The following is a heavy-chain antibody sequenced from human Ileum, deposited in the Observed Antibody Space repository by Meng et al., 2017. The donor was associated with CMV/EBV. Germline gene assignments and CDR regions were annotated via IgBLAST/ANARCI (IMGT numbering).Heavy chain of an antibody. Sequence: GGSLRLSCTASGFTFANYEMNWVRQAPGKGLEWIAYISSSGSTIYYADSVKGRFIISRDDAENSVYLQMNSLTDEDTALYYCAREEINCGGDCPVYWGQGTLVTVSS. CDR3: AREEINCGGDCPVY. CDR1: GFTFANYE. J-gene: IGHJ4*02. V-gene: IGHV3-48*03. CDR2: ISSSGSTI. D-gene: IGHD2-21*01.